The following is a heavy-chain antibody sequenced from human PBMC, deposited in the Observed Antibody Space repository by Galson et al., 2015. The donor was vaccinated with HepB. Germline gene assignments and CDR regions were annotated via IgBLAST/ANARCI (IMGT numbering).Heavy chain of an antibody. CDR3: ARVRSGGYPLDY. V-gene: IGHV3-53*01. CDR1: GFTVSSNY. Sequence: SLRLSCAASGFTVSSNYMSWVRQAPGKGLEWVSVIYDGGNTYYAESVKGRFTISRDNSKNTLFLEMNSLRAEDTAVYYCARVRSGGYPLDYWGQGTLVTVSS. D-gene: IGHD6-19*01. J-gene: IGHJ4*02. CDR2: IYDGGNT.